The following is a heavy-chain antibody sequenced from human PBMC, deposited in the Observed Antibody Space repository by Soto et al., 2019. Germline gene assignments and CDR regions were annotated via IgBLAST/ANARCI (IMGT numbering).Heavy chain of an antibody. D-gene: IGHD3-9*01. J-gene: IGHJ4*02. CDR3: ARSRGYYHILTGSQADYFDY. Sequence: PGESLKISCKGSGYSFTSYWIGWVRQMPGKGLEWMGIIYPGDSDTRYSPSFQGQVTISADKSISTAYLQWSSLKASDTAMYYCARSRGYYHILTGSQADYFDYWGQGTLVTVSS. V-gene: IGHV5-51*01. CDR1: GYSFTSYW. CDR2: IYPGDSDT.